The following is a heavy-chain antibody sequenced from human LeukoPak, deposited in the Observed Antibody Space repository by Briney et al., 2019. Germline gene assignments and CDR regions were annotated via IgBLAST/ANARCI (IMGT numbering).Heavy chain of an antibody. V-gene: IGHV3-23*01. CDR3: AKDRPAYYYGSGSYYIADYFDS. CDR2: ISGSGVST. J-gene: IGHJ4*02. CDR1: KFTFSSFA. D-gene: IGHD3-10*01. Sequence: GGSLRLSCAASKFTFSSFAMSWVRQAPGKGLEWVSTISGSGVSTYYADSVKGRFTISRDNSNNTLYLQMNSLRAEDTAVYYCAKDRPAYYYGSGSYYIADYFDSWGQGTLVTVAS.